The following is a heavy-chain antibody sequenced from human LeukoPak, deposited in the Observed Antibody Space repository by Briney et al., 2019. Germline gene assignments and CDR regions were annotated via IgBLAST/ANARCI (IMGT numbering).Heavy chain of an antibody. Sequence: SETLSLTCTVSGGSISDYYWNWIRQPPGKGLEWIGYIYYSGSSNYNPSLKSRVTISVDTSKNQFSLKLSSVTAADTAVYYCSYGSHYYFDYWGQGTLVTVSS. CDR1: GGSISDYY. V-gene: IGHV4-59*01. J-gene: IGHJ4*02. CDR3: SYGSHYYFDY. CDR2: IYYSGSS. D-gene: IGHD3-10*01.